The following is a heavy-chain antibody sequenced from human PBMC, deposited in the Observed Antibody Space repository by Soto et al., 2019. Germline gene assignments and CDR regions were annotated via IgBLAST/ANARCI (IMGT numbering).Heavy chain of an antibody. V-gene: IGHV4-59*01. Sequence: SETLSLTCTVSGGSISSYYWSWIRQPPGKGLEWIGYIYYTGSTNYNPSLKSRVTISLDTSKNQFSLKLSSVTAADTAVYYCASTGYDRYSGYDYWGQGTLVTVSS. CDR2: IYYTGST. J-gene: IGHJ4*02. D-gene: IGHD5-12*01. CDR1: GGSISSYY. CDR3: ASTGYDRYSGYDY.